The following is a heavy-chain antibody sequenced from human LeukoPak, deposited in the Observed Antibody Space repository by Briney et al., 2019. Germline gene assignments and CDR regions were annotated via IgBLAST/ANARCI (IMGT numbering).Heavy chain of an antibody. J-gene: IGHJ4*02. D-gene: IGHD2-2*01. V-gene: IGHV3-30*03. CDR1: GFTFSSYG. CDR2: ISYDGSNK. CDR3: ATLTSIEGSSTSSYDY. Sequence: GGSLRLSCAASGFTFSSYGMHWVRQAPGKGLEWVAVISYDGSNKYYADSVKGRFTISRDNSKNTLYLQMNSLRAEDTAVYYCATLTSIEGSSTSSYDYWGQGTLVTVSS.